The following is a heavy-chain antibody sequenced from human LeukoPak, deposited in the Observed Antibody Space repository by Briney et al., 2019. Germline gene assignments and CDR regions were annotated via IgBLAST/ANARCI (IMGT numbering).Heavy chain of an antibody. CDR3: ARATPDYYGGTYYFDY. D-gene: IGHD4-23*01. Sequence: SETLSLTCTVSGGSISSYYWSWIRQPPGKGLEWIGYIYYSGSTNYNPSLKSRVTISVDTSKSQFSLKLSSVTAADTAVYYCARATPDYYGGTYYFDYWGQGTLVTVSS. CDR2: IYYSGST. CDR1: GGSISSYY. J-gene: IGHJ4*02. V-gene: IGHV4-59*01.